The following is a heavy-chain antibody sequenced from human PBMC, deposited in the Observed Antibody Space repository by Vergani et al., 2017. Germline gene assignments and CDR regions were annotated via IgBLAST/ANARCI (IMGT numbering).Heavy chain of an antibody. V-gene: IGHV2-70*04. D-gene: IGHD3-10*01. Sequence: QVTLKESGPALVKPTQTLTLTCTVSGIPLSTSGMRVSWIRQPPGKAPEWLARIDWDDEKFYSPSLTTRLTISKDTSKNQVVLTMTKMDPVDTAMYYCTWLYGPTGHWYFDFWGRGTLVAVSS. CDR3: TWLYGPTGHWYFDF. CDR2: IDWDDEK. J-gene: IGHJ2*01. CDR1: GIPLSTSGMR.